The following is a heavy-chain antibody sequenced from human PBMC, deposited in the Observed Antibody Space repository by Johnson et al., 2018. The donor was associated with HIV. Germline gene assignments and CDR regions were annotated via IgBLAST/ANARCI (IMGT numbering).Heavy chain of an antibody. V-gene: IGHV3-13*01. CDR3: ARVRDFAFDI. CDR1: GFTFSSYD. CDR2: IGTAGDT. J-gene: IGHJ3*02. Sequence: VQVVESGGGLVQPGGSLRLSCAASGFTFSSYDMHWVRQATGKGLEWVSVIGTAGDTYYPGSVKGRFTISRENAKNSLYLQMNSLRAEDTALYYCARVRDFAFDIWGQGTMVTVSS.